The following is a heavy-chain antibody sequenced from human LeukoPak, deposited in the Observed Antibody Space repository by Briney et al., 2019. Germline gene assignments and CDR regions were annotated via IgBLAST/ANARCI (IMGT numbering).Heavy chain of an antibody. D-gene: IGHD4-23*01. J-gene: IGHJ4*02. CDR2: IYYSGST. CDR3: ARHLNSGGNSPLVY. CDR1: GDSITSTPYF. Sequence: TSETLSLTCTVSGDSITSTPYFWGRIRQSPGKGLEWLGIIYYSGSTYYNPSIKSRVTMSVDTSKNQFSLKLNSVTAADTAVYFCARHLNSGGNSPLVYWGQGTLVTVSS. V-gene: IGHV4-39*01.